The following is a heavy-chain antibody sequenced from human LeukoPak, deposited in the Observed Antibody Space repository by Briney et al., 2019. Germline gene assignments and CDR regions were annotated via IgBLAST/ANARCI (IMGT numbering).Heavy chain of an antibody. CDR2: IYSGGST. CDR1: GFTVSSTY. J-gene: IGHJ4*02. CDR3: ARAVGYTNPFDY. V-gene: IGHV3-53*01. D-gene: IGHD4-11*01. Sequence: PGGSLRLSCAASGFTVSSTYMSWVRQAPGKGLEWVSVIYSGGSTYLADSVKGRFTISRDNSKNTLYLQMNSLRVEDTAAYYCARAVGYTNPFDYWGQGTLVTVSS.